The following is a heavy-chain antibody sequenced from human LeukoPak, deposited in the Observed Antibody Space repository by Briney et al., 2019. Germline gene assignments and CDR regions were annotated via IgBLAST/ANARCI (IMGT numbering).Heavy chain of an antibody. J-gene: IGHJ4*02. CDR1: RVTFSSHA. Sequence: GGSLRLSCAPSRVTFSSHAMSWVRQAPGKGLEWVSTLCGSGGSTYYADSVKGRFTISRDNSKNTLYLQMNSLRAEGTAVYYCAKDLSGAFDYWGQGTLVTVSS. CDR3: AKDLSGAFDY. V-gene: IGHV3-23*01. CDR2: LCGSGGST. D-gene: IGHD3-10*01.